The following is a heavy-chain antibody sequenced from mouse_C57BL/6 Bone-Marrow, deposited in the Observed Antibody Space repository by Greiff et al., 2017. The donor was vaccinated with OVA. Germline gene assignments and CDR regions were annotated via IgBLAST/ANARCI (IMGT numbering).Heavy chain of an antibody. CDR3: RRLYYDGSSYEGY. V-gene: IGHV1-5*01. D-gene: IGHD1-1*01. Sequence: EVQLQESGTVLARPGASVKMSCKTSGYTFTSYWMHWVKQRPGQGLEWIGAIYPGNSDTSYNQKLKGKAKLTAVTSASTAYMELSSLANKDSTVYYCRRLYYDGSSYEGYWGQGTTLTVSS. CDR1: GYTFTSYW. J-gene: IGHJ2*01. CDR2: IYPGNSDT.